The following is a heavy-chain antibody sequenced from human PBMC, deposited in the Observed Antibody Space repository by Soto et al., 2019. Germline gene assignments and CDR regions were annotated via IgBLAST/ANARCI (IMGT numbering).Heavy chain of an antibody. CDR1: GFSFSNYG. J-gene: IGHJ6*02. Sequence: QVQLVESGGGVVQPGRSLRLSCAASGFSFSNYGMHWVRQAPGKGLEWVAVIWYDGSNKYYADSVKGRFTISRDNSKNTLYLQMNTLRAEDTAVYYCARDDYGMDVWGQGTTVTVSS. CDR2: IWYDGSNK. V-gene: IGHV3-33*01. CDR3: ARDDYGMDV.